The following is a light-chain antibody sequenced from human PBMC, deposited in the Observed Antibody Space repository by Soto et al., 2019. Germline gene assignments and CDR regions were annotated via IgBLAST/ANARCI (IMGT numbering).Light chain of an antibody. J-gene: IGKJ1*01. Sequence: DRVMTQSPDTLSASPGERVSLSCRASQSVNHNLAWYQQKPGQAPRLLIYGASTRATGIPARFSGSGSGTEFTLTISSLQSEDFAVYYCHQYNHWLTWTFGQGTKVDIK. CDR3: HQYNHWLTWT. CDR1: QSVNHN. CDR2: GAS. V-gene: IGKV3-15*01.